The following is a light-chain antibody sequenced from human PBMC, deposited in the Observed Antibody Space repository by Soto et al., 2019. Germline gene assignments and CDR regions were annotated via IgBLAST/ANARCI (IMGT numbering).Light chain of an antibody. J-gene: IGKJ4*01. CDR2: AAS. V-gene: IGKV1-16*01. Sequence: DSQMTQSPSSLSASVGDRVTITCQASQNINNYLNWYQQKPGKAPKLLIYAASTLQSGVPSRFSGSGSGTDFTLTISCLQSEDFATYYCQQYYSYPLTFGGGTKVDIK. CDR1: QNINNY. CDR3: QQYYSYPLT.